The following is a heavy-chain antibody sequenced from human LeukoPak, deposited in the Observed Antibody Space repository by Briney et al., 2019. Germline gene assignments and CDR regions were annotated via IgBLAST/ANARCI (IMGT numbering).Heavy chain of an antibody. CDR3: ARGLSATSYYYYMDV. CDR2: ISAYNGNT. CDR1: GYTFTSYG. Sequence: ASVKVSCKASGYTFTSYGISWVRQAPGQGLERMGWISAYNGNTNYAQKLQGRVTMTTDTSTSTAYMELRSLRSDDTAVYYCARGLSATSYYYYMDVWGKGTTVTVSS. D-gene: IGHD1-14*01. J-gene: IGHJ6*03. V-gene: IGHV1-18*01.